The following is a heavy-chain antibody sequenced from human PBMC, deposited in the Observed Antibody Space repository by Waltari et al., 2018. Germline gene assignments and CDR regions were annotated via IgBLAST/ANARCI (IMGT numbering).Heavy chain of an antibody. CDR3: ASLRISIFGVVYYFDS. CDR2: ISSDGNTK. J-gene: IGHJ4*02. Sequence: QVQLMESGGGVVQPGRSLRLSCAASGFTFRSYAMHWVRQAPGKGVEWVAVISSDGNTKKYADSLKGRFTISRDNSKNPLYLQMDSLRPEDTALYYCASLRISIFGVVYYFDSWGQGALVTVSS. V-gene: IGHV3-30*04. CDR1: GFTFRSYA. D-gene: IGHD3-3*01.